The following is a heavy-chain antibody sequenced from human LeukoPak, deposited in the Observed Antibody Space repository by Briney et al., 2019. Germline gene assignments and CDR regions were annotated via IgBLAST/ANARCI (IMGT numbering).Heavy chain of an antibody. CDR3: TTTERFGELYR. Sequence: GGSLRLSCAASGFTFSNAWMSWVRQAPGKGLEWVGRIKSKTDGGTTDYAAPVKGRLTISRDDLKNTLYLQMNSLKTEDTAVYYCTTTERFGELYRWGQGTLVTVSS. CDR2: IKSKTDGGTT. V-gene: IGHV3-15*01. CDR1: GFTFSNAW. J-gene: IGHJ4*02. D-gene: IGHD3-10*01.